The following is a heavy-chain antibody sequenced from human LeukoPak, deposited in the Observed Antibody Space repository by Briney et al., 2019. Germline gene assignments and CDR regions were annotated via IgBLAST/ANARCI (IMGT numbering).Heavy chain of an antibody. CDR2: INHSGST. V-gene: IGHV4-34*01. CDR1: GGSFSSYY. Sequence: PSETLSLTCAVYGGSFSSYYWSWIRQPPGKGLEWIGEINHSGSTNYNPSLKSRVNISVDTSKRQFSLKLSSVTAADTAVYYCARLTGPAEGHPDWFDPWGQGTLVTVSS. J-gene: IGHJ5*02. D-gene: IGHD1-20*01. CDR3: ARLTGPAEGHPDWFDP.